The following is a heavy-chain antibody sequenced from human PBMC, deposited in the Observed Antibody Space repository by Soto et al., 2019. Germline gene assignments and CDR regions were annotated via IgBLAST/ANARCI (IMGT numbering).Heavy chain of an antibody. J-gene: IGHJ4*02. CDR1: GGTFSSYA. D-gene: IGHD6-19*01. CDR3: AREGAAVAGTIYFDY. CDR2: IIPIFGTA. Sequence: GASVKVSCKASGGTFSSYAISWVRQAPGQGLEWMGGIIPIFGTANYAQKFQGRVTITADESTSTAYMELSSLRSEDTAVYYCAREGAAVAGTIYFDYWGQGTLVTVSS. V-gene: IGHV1-69*13.